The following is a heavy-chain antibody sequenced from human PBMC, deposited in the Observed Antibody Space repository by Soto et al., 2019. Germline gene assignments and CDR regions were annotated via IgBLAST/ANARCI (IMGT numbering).Heavy chain of an antibody. CDR3: VKEHRNEDSGAFDI. V-gene: IGHV3-64D*08. CDR1: GFTFSSYA. CDR2: ISSNGGST. D-gene: IGHD1-1*01. J-gene: IGHJ3*02. Sequence: GGSLRLSCSASGFTFSSYAMHWVRQAPGKGLEYVSAISSNGGSTYYADSVKGRFTISRDNSKNTLYLQMSSLRAEDTAVYYCVKEHRNEDSGAFDIWGQGTMVTVSS.